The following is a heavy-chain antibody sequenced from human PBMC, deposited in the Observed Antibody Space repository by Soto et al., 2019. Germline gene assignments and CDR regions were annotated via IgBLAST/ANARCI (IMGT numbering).Heavy chain of an antibody. CDR2: ISYDEIDK. Sequence: PGGSLRLSCAASRFTFSNYTMHWVRQAPGKGLEWVALISYDEIDKYFADAVKGRFTISRDNSKNTLYLQMDSLRAEDTAVYYCAGRSGSSGYWGRGTLVTVSS. D-gene: IGHD3-10*01. J-gene: IGHJ4*02. CDR1: RFTFSNYT. CDR3: AGRSGSSGY. V-gene: IGHV3-30*04.